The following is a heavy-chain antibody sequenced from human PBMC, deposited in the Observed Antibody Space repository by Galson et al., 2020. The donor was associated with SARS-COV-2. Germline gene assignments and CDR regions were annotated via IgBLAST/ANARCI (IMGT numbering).Heavy chain of an antibody. CDR1: GYTFTSYG. V-gene: IGHV1-18*01. J-gene: IGHJ6*01. D-gene: IGHD6-19*01. CDR2: IGAYNGNT. Sequence: ASVKVSCKASGYTFTSYGISWVRQAPVQGLEWMGWIGAYNGNTNHAQKLQARVTMTTDTSTSTAYMEMSSRRSDDTAVYYCARQIGVAGTWYYCYGMDVWGQGSRVTVS. CDR3: ARQIGVAGTWYYCYGMDV.